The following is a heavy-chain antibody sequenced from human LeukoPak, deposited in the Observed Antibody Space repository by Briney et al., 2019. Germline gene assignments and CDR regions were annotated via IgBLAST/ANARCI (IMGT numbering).Heavy chain of an antibody. CDR1: GFTFSSYA. Sequence: GGSLRLSCAASGFTFSSYAMSWVRQAPGKGLEWVSVISGSGISTYYADSVKGRFTISRDNSKNTLYVQMNSLRAEDTAVYYCAKGGSFGTSGPFDYWGQGTPVTVSS. CDR2: ISGSGIST. D-gene: IGHD1-1*01. J-gene: IGHJ4*02. V-gene: IGHV3-23*01. CDR3: AKGGSFGTSGPFDY.